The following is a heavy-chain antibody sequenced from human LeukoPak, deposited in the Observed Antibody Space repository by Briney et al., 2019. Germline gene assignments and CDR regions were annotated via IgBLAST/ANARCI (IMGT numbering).Heavy chain of an antibody. Sequence: SVKVSCKASGGTFSSYAISWVRQAPGQGLEWMGRIIPIFGTANYAQKFQGRVTITTDESTSTAYMELSSLRSEDTAVYYCARDGGIGGYSYGFDAFGIWGQGTMVTVSS. CDR2: IIPIFGTA. J-gene: IGHJ3*02. CDR3: ARDGGIGGYSYGFDAFGI. V-gene: IGHV1-69*05. CDR1: GGTFSSYA. D-gene: IGHD5-18*01.